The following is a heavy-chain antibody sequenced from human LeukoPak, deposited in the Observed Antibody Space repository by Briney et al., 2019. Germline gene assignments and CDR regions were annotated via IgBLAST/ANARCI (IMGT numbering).Heavy chain of an antibody. CDR1: GFTFSSYS. CDR2: ISSSSSTI. V-gene: IGHV3-48*04. D-gene: IGHD1-26*01. J-gene: IGHJ6*02. Sequence: QTGGSLRLSCAASGFTFSSYSMNWVRQAPGKGLEWVSYISSSSSTIYYADSVKGRFTISRDNAKNSLYLQMNSLRAEDTAVYYCAREKKWELLSYGVDVWGQGTTVTVSS. CDR3: AREKKWELLSYGVDV.